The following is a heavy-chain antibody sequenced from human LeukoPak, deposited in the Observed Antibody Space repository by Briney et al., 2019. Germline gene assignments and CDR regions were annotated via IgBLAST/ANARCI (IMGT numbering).Heavy chain of an antibody. CDR1: GGSFSGYY. D-gene: IGHD4-17*01. CDR2: INHSGSA. Sequence: TSETLSLTCTVSGGSFSGYYCTWIRQPPGKGLEWIGEINHSGSANYNPSLKSRVTISLDTSKNQFSLKLSSVTAADTAVYYCARGQGTVTTHWGQGTLVTVSS. V-gene: IGHV4-34*01. CDR3: ARGQGTVTTH. J-gene: IGHJ4*02.